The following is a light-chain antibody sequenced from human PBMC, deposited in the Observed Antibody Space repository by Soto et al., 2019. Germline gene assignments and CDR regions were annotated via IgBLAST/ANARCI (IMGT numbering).Light chain of an antibody. J-gene: IGKJ4*01. CDR1: QSVSKNY. Sequence: PGERATLSCGASQSVSKNYLAWYQQKPGLAPSLLIYDASRRATGIPDRFSGSGSGTDFTLTISRLEPEDFAVYYCQQYGRSLTFGGGTKVEIK. V-gene: IGKV3D-20*01. CDR2: DAS. CDR3: QQYGRSLT.